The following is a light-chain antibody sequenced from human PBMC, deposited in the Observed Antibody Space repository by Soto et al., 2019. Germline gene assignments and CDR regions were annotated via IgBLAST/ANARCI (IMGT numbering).Light chain of an antibody. CDR3: QQYNSYGLT. CDR1: QSINSW. Sequence: DIPMTQSPSTLSASVGDRVTITCRASQSINSWLAWYQQKPGKAPKLLIYKASSLERGVPSRFSGSGSGTEFTLTISSLQPDDFATYYCQQYNSYGLTFGGGTKVEIK. J-gene: IGKJ4*01. V-gene: IGKV1-5*03. CDR2: KAS.